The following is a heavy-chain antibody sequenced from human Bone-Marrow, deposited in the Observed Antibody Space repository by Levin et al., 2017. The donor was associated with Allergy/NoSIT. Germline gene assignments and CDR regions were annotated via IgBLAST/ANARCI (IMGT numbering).Heavy chain of an antibody. Sequence: GESLKISCAASGFTFSTYAMSWVRQAPGKGLEWVSLIGANGGDTYYADSVKGRFTISRGNSKNTLFLQMNSLRAEDTAIYYCAKSSGLEYCSDGSCYAFDSWGQGTLVTVSS. CDR2: IGANGGDT. D-gene: IGHD2-15*01. CDR3: AKSSGLEYCSDGSCYAFDS. J-gene: IGHJ4*02. CDR1: GFTFSTYA. V-gene: IGHV3-23*01.